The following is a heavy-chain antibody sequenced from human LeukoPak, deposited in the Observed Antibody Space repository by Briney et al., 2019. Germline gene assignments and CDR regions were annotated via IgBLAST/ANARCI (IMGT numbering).Heavy chain of an antibody. CDR3: ARDYCSGGSCAGGAFDI. D-gene: IGHD2-15*01. Sequence: LSLTCTVSGGSISSSSYYWGWVRQAPGKGLEWVAVISYDGSNKYYADSVKGRFTISRDNSKNTLYLQMNSLRAEDTAVYYCARDYCSGGSCAGGAFDIWGQGTMVTVSS. CDR1: GGSISSSSYY. J-gene: IGHJ3*02. V-gene: IGHV3-30-3*01. CDR2: ISYDGSNK.